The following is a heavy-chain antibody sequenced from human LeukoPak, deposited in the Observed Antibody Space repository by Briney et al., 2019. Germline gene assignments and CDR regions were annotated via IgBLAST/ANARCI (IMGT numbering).Heavy chain of an antibody. D-gene: IGHD2-2*01. CDR2: IYYSGST. Sequence: PSVTLSLTCTVSGGSISSSSYYWGWIRQPPGKGLEWIGSIYYSGSTYYNPSLKSRVTISVDTSKNQFSLKLSSVTAADTAVYYCARPPGGTSTENWYFDLWGRGTLVTVSS. CDR1: GGSISSSSYY. J-gene: IGHJ2*01. V-gene: IGHV4-39*01. CDR3: ARPPGGTSTENWYFDL.